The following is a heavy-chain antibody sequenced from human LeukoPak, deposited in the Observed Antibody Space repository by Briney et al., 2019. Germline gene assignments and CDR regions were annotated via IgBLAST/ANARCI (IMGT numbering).Heavy chain of an antibody. D-gene: IGHD2-21*02. J-gene: IGHJ4*02. V-gene: IGHV7-4-1*02. CDR2: INTNTGNP. CDR3: AREGYCGGDCYFGY. CDR1: GYTFTTYP. Sequence: ASVKVSCKTSGYTFTTYPINWLRQAPGQGLEWMGWINTNTGNPTCAQGFTGRFVFSLDTSVSTAYLQISSLKAEDTAVYYCAREGYCGGDCYFGYWGQGTLVTVSS.